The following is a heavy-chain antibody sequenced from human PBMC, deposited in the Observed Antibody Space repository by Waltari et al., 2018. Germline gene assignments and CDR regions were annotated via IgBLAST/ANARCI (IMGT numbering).Heavy chain of an antibody. V-gene: IGHV3-30*01. CDR3: AKDKVLEWLSLAPSFDY. CDR2: ISYDGSNK. Sequence: QVQLVESGGGVVQPGRSLRLSCAASGFTFSSYAMHWVRQAPGKGLEWVAVISYDGSNKYYADSVKGRFTISRDNSKNTLYLQMNSLRAEDTAVYYCAKDKVLEWLSLAPSFDYWGQGTLVTVSS. CDR1: GFTFSSYA. J-gene: IGHJ4*02. D-gene: IGHD3-3*01.